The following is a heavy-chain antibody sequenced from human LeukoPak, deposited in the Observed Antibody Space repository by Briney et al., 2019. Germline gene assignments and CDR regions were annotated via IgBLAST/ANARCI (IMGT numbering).Heavy chain of an antibody. CDR3: ARQGGYGSGSYKPRFDY. V-gene: IGHV4-34*01. CDR1: GGSFSGYY. Sequence: SETLSLTCAVYGGSFSGYYWSWIRQPPGKGLEWIGEINHSGSTNYNPSLKSRVTISVDTSKNQFSLKLSSVTAADTAVYYCARQGGYGSGSYKPRFDYWGQGTLVTVSS. CDR2: INHSGST. D-gene: IGHD3-10*01. J-gene: IGHJ4*02.